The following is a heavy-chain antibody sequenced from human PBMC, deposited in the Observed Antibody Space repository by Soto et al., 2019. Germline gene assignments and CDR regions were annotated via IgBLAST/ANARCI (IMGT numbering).Heavy chain of an antibody. CDR1: GFTFSRHA. V-gene: IGHV3-30-3*01. CDR2: ISYDGSEK. J-gene: IGHJ4*02. CDR3: AREVGGSSPPG. Sequence: QVQLVESGGGVVQPGRSLRLSCAASGFTFSRHAMHWVRQAPVKGLEWVAVISYDGSEKSYAVSVKGRFTISRDSTKNPLYLHMDILGSEHTAVYYCAREVGGSSPPGWGQGTLVTVFS. D-gene: IGHD6-6*01.